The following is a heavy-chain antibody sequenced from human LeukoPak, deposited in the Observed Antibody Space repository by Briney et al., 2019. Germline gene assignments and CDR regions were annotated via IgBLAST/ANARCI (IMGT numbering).Heavy chain of an antibody. CDR3: ARDLYSSSWYGNFDY. CDR2: TSYDGSNK. V-gene: IGHV3-30*01. J-gene: IGHJ4*02. Sequence: GGSLRLSCAASGFTFSSYAMHWVRQAPGKGLEWVAVTSYDGSNKYYADSVKGRFTISRDNSKNTLYLQMNCLRAEDTAVYYCARDLYSSSWYGNFDYWGQGTLVTVSS. D-gene: IGHD6-13*01. CDR1: GFTFSSYA.